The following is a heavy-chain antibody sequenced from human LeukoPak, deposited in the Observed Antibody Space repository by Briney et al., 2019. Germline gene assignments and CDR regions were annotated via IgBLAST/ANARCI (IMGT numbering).Heavy chain of an antibody. J-gene: IGHJ6*03. CDR3: ARDNNWNPYSMAV. D-gene: IGHD1-20*01. CDR1: GFTFSVDT. CDR2: ISSSGSAI. V-gene: IGHV3-48*01. Sequence: PGGSLRLSCAVSGFTFSVDTMNWGREAPGEGLEWVSQISSSGSAIYYTDSGKGRFTISRDNAKNSLYLEMNSLRAEDTAVYYCARDNNWNPYSMAVCGKGTTVTPSS.